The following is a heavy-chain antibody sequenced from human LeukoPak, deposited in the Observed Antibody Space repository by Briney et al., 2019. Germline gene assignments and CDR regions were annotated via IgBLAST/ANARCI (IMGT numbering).Heavy chain of an antibody. CDR3: ARVWSSGYTKDY. CDR1: GVTVSSNY. CDR2: IYSGGST. Sequence: GGSLRLSCAASGVTVSSNYMSWVRQAPGKGLEWVSVIYSGGSTYYADSVKGRFTISRDNAKNSVYLQMNSLRAEDTAVYYCARVWSSGYTKDYWGQGTLVTVSS. D-gene: IGHD3-22*01. J-gene: IGHJ4*02. V-gene: IGHV3-66*01.